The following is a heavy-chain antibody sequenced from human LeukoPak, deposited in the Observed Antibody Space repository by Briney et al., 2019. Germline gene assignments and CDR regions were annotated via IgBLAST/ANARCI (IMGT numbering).Heavy chain of an antibody. J-gene: IGHJ5*02. D-gene: IGHD2-15*01. Sequence: SETLSLTCTVSGGSISSGFYYWSWIRQPAGEGLEWIGRIYTNGSTNYSPFLKSRVTISIDTSKNQFSLKLSSVTAADTAVYYCAGTRRYCSGGSCYNWFDPWGQGTLVTVSS. CDR3: AGTRRYCSGGSCYNWFDP. V-gene: IGHV4-61*02. CDR1: GGSISSGFYY. CDR2: IYTNGST.